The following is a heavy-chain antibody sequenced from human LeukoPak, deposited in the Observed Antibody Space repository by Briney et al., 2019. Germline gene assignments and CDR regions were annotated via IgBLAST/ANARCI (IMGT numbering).Heavy chain of an antibody. D-gene: IGHD5-12*01. CDR1: GGSISSYY. J-gene: IGHJ4*02. CDR3: ARLSGYDWESFHDY. Sequence: KSSETLSLTCTVSGGSISSYYWSWIRQPAGKGLEWIGRIYTSGSTNYNPSLKSRVTMSVDTSKNQFSLRLSSVTAADTAVYYCARLSGYDWESFHDYWGQGTLVTVSS. V-gene: IGHV4-4*07. CDR2: IYTSGST.